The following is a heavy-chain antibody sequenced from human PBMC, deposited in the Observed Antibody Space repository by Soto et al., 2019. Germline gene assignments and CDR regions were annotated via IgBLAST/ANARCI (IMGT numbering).Heavy chain of an antibody. V-gene: IGHV3-23*01. D-gene: IGHD2-21*02. CDR3: ARLPKGSLVTA. CDR2: ISDSGAVI. J-gene: IGHJ4*02. CDR1: GFTFRNYA. Sequence: EVQLLESGGGLVQPGGSLRLSCTASGFTFRNYAMIWVRQAPGKGLQWVSGISDSGAVIFHADSVRGRFTISRDNAKNSLFLRMNSLRDDDTAMYYCARLPKGSLVTAWGQGTLVTVSS.